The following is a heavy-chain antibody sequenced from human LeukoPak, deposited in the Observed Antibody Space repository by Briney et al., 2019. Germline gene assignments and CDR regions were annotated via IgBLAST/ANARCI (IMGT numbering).Heavy chain of an antibody. D-gene: IGHD3-10*01. CDR1: GFTFSTYG. Sequence: PGRSLTLSCAASGFTFSTYGMHWVRQARGKGLEGVAVIWYDGTNEYYADSVKGRFTISRDNSKNTLYLQMNSLRAEDSALYFCARDYGSGRGVEISYYHYGMDVWGQGTTVTVSS. CDR2: IWYDGTNE. V-gene: IGHV3-33*01. J-gene: IGHJ6*02. CDR3: ARDYGSGRGVEISYYHYGMDV.